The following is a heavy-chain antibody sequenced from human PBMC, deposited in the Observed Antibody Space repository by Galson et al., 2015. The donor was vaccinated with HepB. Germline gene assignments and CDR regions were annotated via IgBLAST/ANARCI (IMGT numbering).Heavy chain of an antibody. CDR2: ISGSGGST. CDR3: ATFVGDYDDAFDI. D-gene: IGHD4-17*01. CDR1: GFTFSSYA. V-gene: IGHV3-23*01. Sequence: SLRLSCAASGFTFSSYAMSWVRQAPGKGLEWVSAISGSGGSTYYADSVKGRFTISRDNPKNTLYLQMNSLRAEDTAVYYCATFVGDYDDAFDIWGQGTMVTVSS. J-gene: IGHJ3*02.